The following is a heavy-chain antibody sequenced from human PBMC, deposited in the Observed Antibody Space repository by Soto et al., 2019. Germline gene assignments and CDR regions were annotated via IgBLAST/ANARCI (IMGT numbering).Heavy chain of an antibody. CDR2: MNPNSGNT. J-gene: IGHJ4*02. CDR1: GYTFTSYD. Sequence: GASVKVSCKASGYTFTSYDINWVRQATGQGLEWMGWMNPNSGNTGYAQKFQGWVTMTRDTSISTAYMELRRLTSNDTAVYYCARDTSSGYFQPFYYWGQGTLVTVSS. D-gene: IGHD3-22*01. V-gene: IGHV1-8*01. CDR3: ARDTSSGYFQPFYY.